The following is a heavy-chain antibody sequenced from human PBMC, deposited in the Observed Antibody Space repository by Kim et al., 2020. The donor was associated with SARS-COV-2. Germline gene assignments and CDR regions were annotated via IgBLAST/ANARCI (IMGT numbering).Heavy chain of an antibody. Sequence: SETLSLTCTVSGGSISSYYWSWIRQPPGKGLEWIGYIYYSGSTNYNPSFKSRFTTSVDTSKNQFSLKLSSVTAADTAVYYCATAGDFGCFSVISGMDVWG. D-gene: IGHD7-27*01. CDR1: GGSISSYY. CDR2: IYYSGST. J-gene: IGHJ6*01. V-gene: IGHV4-59*13. CDR3: ATAGDFGCFSVISGMDV.